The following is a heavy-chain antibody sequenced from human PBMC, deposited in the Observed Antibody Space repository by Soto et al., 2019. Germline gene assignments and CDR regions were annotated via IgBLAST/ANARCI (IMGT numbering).Heavy chain of an antibody. Sequence: EVQLVESGGGLVKPGGSLRLSCAASGFTFNYAWMNWVRQAPGKGLEWVGRIKSRGDGGTTDYAAPVKGRFTISRDDSKNTLYLQMNSLKTEDTAIYYCATDSRIVGVVDDTIQHWGQGTLVTVSS. J-gene: IGHJ1*01. D-gene: IGHD2-15*01. CDR1: GFTFNYAW. CDR3: ATDSRIVGVVDDTIQH. V-gene: IGHV3-15*07. CDR2: IKSRGDGGTT.